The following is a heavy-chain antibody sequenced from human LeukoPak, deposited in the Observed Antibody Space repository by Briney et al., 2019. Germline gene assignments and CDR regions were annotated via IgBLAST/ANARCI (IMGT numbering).Heavy chain of an antibody. Sequence: GGSLRLSCAASGFTFSSYWMHWVRQAPGKGLEWVSLISGSGGSTYYADSVKGRFTISRDNSKNTLYLQMNSLRAEDTAVFYCAKDRDDYVWGSYLGAFDIWGQGTMVTVSS. CDR3: AKDRDDYVWGSYLGAFDI. CDR1: GFTFSSYW. V-gene: IGHV3-23*01. J-gene: IGHJ3*02. D-gene: IGHD3-16*01. CDR2: ISGSGGST.